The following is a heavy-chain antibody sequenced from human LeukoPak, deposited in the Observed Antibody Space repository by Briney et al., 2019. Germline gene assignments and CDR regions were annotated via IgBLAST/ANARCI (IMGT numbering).Heavy chain of an antibody. D-gene: IGHD6-13*01. Sequence: SETLSLTCTVSGGSISSSSYYWGWLRQPPGKGLEWIGSIYYSGSTYYNPSLKSRVTISVDTSKNQFSLKLSSVTAADTAVYYCARLHIAAIFDYWGQGTLVTVSS. CDR3: ARLHIAAIFDY. CDR1: GGSISSSSYY. V-gene: IGHV4-39*01. CDR2: IYYSGST. J-gene: IGHJ4*02.